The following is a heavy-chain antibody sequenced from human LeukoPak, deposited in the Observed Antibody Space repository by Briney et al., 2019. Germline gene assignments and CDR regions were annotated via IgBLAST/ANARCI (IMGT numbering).Heavy chain of an antibody. Sequence: GGSLRLSCAASGFTFSSYWMDWVRQAPGKGLVWVSRIKSDGSSTNYAGAVKGRFTISRDNSKNTLYLQMNSLRAEDTAVYYCAKRYNSGWNDAFDIWGQGTMVTVSS. CDR3: AKRYNSGWNDAFDI. D-gene: IGHD6-19*01. J-gene: IGHJ3*02. CDR1: GFTFSSYW. CDR2: IKSDGSST. V-gene: IGHV3-74*01.